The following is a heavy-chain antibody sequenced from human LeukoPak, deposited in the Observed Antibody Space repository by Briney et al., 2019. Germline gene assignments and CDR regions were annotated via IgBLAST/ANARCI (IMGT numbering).Heavy chain of an antibody. Sequence: ASVKVSCKASGGTFSSYAISWVRQAPGQGLEWMAGINPVTGTANFAQKFQGRVTITTDESTNTVYMELSSLRSEDTAVCYCARGQHYDLDAFDIWGQGTMVTVSS. CDR2: INPVTGTA. V-gene: IGHV1-69*05. D-gene: IGHD3-3*01. CDR3: ARGQHYDLDAFDI. J-gene: IGHJ3*02. CDR1: GGTFSSYA.